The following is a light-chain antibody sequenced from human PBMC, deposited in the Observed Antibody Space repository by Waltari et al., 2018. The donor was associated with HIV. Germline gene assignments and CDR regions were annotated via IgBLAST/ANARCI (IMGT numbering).Light chain of an antibody. V-gene: IGLV3-21*02. J-gene: IGLJ2*01. Sequence: SYVLTQPPSVSVAPGQTARITCGGNNIGSKSVHWYQQKPGQAPVLVVYDDSDRPPGIPGRFSGSNSGNTATLTISRVEAGDEADYYCQVWDSSSDHVVFGGGTKLTVL. CDR3: QVWDSSSDHVV. CDR2: DDS. CDR1: NIGSKS.